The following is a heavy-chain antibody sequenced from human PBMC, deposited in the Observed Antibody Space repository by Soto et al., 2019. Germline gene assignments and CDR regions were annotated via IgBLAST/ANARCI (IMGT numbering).Heavy chain of an antibody. V-gene: IGHV3-21*01. CDR3: AREQRHPTRGAEDAFDI. Sequence: GGSLRLSCAASGFTFSSYSMNWVRQAPGKGLEWVSSISSSSSYIYYADSVKGRFTISRDNAKNSLYLQMNSLRAEDMAVYYCAREQRHPTRGAEDAFDIWGQGTMVTVSS. D-gene: IGHD1-1*01. J-gene: IGHJ3*02. CDR1: GFTFSSYS. CDR2: ISSSSSYI.